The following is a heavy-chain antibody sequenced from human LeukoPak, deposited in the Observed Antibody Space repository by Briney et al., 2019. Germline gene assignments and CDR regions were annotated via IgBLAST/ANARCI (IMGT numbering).Heavy chain of an antibody. CDR2: IIPIFGTA. V-gene: IGHV1-69*06. CDR3: ARETYSNILTGTDY. Sequence: ASVKVSCKASGGTFSSYAISWVRQAPGQGVEWMGGIIPIFGTANYAQKFQGRVTITADKSTSTAYMELRSLTSDDTAVYYCARETYSNILTGTDYWGPGTLVTVSS. J-gene: IGHJ4*02. D-gene: IGHD3-9*01. CDR1: GGTFSSYA.